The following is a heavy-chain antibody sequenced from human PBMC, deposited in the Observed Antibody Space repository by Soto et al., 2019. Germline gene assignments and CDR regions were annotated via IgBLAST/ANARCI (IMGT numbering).Heavy chain of an antibody. J-gene: IGHJ4*02. D-gene: IGHD3-16*01. Sequence: GSSVKVSCKTSGYTFRNYGVSWVRQAPGQGLEWMGWISVNNGETKYAQKFQGRVTMTTDTSTNTAYMELRSLRSDDTAVYYCVRGYNDGSDNFGHWGQGVLVTVSS. CDR1: GYTFRNYG. CDR3: VRGYNDGSDNFGH. V-gene: IGHV1-18*01. CDR2: ISVNNGET.